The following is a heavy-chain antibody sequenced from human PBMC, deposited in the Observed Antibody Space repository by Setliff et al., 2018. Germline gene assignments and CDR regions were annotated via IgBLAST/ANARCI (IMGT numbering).Heavy chain of an antibody. CDR1: GFTFGDYY. D-gene: IGHD3-3*01. CDR2: ISRGGNTI. V-gene: IGHV3-11*01. CDR3: AKTPALQFSPLVDYFDD. J-gene: IGHJ4*03. Sequence: PGGSLRLSCSASGFTFGDYYMSWIRQAPGKGLEWVSYISRGGNTIYYADSVKGRFTISRDNSKNTLYLQMNSLRAEDTAVYYCAKTPALQFSPLVDYFDDWGQGTTVTVS.